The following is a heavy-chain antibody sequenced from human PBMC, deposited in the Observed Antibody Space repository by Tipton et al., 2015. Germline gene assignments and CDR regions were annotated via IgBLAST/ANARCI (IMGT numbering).Heavy chain of an antibody. CDR1: GGSVTYYY. CDR3: ARRFSHSSSWTFDY. J-gene: IGHJ4*02. Sequence: TLSLTCTVSGGSVTYYYWSWIRQTPGKGLEWIGYIYYSGSTTYNSSLKSRVTLSIDTSKNQFSLKLSSVTAADTAVYYCARRFSHSSSWTFDYWGQGTLVTVSS. V-gene: IGHV4-59*08. D-gene: IGHD6-13*01. CDR2: IYYSGST.